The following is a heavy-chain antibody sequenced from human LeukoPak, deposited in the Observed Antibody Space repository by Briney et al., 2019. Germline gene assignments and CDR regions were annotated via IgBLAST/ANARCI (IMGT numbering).Heavy chain of an antibody. CDR2: ISGSGGGT. J-gene: IGHJ4*02. CDR1: GFTFSSYA. Sequence: GGSLRLSCAASGFTFSSYAMSWVRQAPEKGLEWVSTISGSGGGTYYADSVKGRFTISRDDSKNTLYLQMNSLRAEDTAVYYCAKDLGRYRNNYFDYWGQGTLATVSS. CDR3: AKDLGRYRNNYFDY. V-gene: IGHV3-23*01. D-gene: IGHD1-26*01.